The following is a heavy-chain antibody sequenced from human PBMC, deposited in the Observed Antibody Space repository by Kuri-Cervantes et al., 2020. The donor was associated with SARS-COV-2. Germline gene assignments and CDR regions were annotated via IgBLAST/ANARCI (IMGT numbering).Heavy chain of an antibody. J-gene: IGHJ5*01. CDR2: IKPNSGGT. Sequence: ASVKVSCKASGYGFTGYYVHWVRQAPGQGLEWMGWIKPNSGGTNYAQKFQGRVTMTRDTSISTAYMELRRLRSDVTAMYYCARVESNSGWDMISGPPGWSDFWGQGTLVTVSS. CDR1: GYGFTGYY. D-gene: IGHD6-19*01. V-gene: IGHV1-2*02. CDR3: ARVESNSGWDMISGPPGWSDF.